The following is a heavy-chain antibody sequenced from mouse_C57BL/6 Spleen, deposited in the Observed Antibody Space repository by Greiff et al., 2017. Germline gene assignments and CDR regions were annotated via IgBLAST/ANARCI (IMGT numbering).Heavy chain of an antibody. Sequence: QVQLQQPVAELVKPGASVQMSCPASCYTFTNSWIPWLQQRPGQGLEWIGDIYPGSGSTNYNEKFQSKATLTVDTSSSTAYMQLSSLTSEDSAVDYCARDGYSSWDYWGQGTTLTVSS. CDR1: CYTFTNSW. CDR3: ARDGYSSWDY. V-gene: IGHV1-55*01. CDR2: IYPGSGST. J-gene: IGHJ2*01. D-gene: IGHD2-3*01.